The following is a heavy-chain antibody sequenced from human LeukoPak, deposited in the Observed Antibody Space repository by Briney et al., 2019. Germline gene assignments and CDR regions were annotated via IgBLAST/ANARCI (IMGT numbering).Heavy chain of an antibody. Sequence: PSETLSLTCTVSGYSISSGYYWGWIRQPPGKGLEWIGSIYHSGSTYYNPSLKSRVTISVDTSKNQFSLKLSSVTAADTAVYYCARGVLGAVAGTSSNPYYFDYWGQGTLVTVSS. CDR3: ARGVLGAVAGTSSNPYYFDY. CDR1: GYSISSGYY. D-gene: IGHD6-19*01. CDR2: IYHSGST. V-gene: IGHV4-38-2*02. J-gene: IGHJ4*02.